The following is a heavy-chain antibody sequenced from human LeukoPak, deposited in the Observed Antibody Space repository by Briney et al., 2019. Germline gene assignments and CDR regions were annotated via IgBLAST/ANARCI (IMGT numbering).Heavy chain of an antibody. J-gene: IGHJ4*02. CDR3: AKALPGSYDFWSGFDY. D-gene: IGHD3-3*01. Sequence: GGSLRPSCAASGITFDDYAMHWVRQAPGKGLEWVSGISWNSGSRGYADSVKGRFTISRDNAKNSLYLQMNSLRADDTALYYCAKALPGSYDFWSGFDYWGQGTLVTVSS. CDR2: ISWNSGSR. CDR1: GITFDDYA. V-gene: IGHV3-9*01.